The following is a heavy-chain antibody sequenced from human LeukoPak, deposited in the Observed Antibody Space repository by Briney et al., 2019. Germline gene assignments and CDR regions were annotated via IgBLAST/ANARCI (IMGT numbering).Heavy chain of an antibody. J-gene: IGHJ4*02. D-gene: IGHD3-10*01. CDR1: GFTFSTYG. CDR2: ISGSGGST. CDR3: AGRDSGSYFDY. Sequence: GGSLRLSCAASGFTFSTYGMNWVRQAPGKGLEWVSSISGSGGSTYYADSVKGRFTISRDNSKNTLHLQMNSLRAEDTAVYYCAGRDSGSYFDYWGQGTLVTVSS. V-gene: IGHV3-23*01.